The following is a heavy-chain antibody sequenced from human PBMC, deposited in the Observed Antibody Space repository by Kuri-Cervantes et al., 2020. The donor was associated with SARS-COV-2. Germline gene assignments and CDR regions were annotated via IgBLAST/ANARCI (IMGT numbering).Heavy chain of an antibody. CDR1: GFTFSSYS. CDR2: IKSKTGGGTT. D-gene: IGHD3-16*01. CDR3: TTDPGGSHAYYYYYMDV. V-gene: IGHV3-15*01. J-gene: IGHJ6*03. Sequence: GESLKISCAASGFTFSSYSMSWVRQAPGKGLEWVGRIKSKTGGGTTDYAAPVKGRFTISRDDSKNTLYLQMNSLKTEDTAVYYCTTDPGGSHAYYYYYMDVWGKGTTVTVSS.